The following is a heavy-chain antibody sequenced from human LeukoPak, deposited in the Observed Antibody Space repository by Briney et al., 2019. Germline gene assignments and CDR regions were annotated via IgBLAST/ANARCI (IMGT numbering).Heavy chain of an antibody. CDR1: GFTFSSYA. D-gene: IGHD5-12*01. V-gene: IGHV3-30-3*01. Sequence: GGSLRLSCAASGFTFSSYAMHWVRQAPGKGLEWVAVISYDGSNKYYADSVKGRFTISRDNPKNTLYLQMNNLRAEDTAVYYCARGGDIGYGMGVWGQGTTVTVSS. CDR3: ARGGDIGYGMGV. CDR2: ISYDGSNK. J-gene: IGHJ6*02.